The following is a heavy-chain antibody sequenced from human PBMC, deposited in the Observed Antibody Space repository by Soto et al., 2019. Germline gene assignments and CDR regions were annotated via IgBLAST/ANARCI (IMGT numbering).Heavy chain of an antibody. V-gene: IGHV4-30-4*01. CDR3: ARYCSSTSCPYYYYGMDV. D-gene: IGHD2-2*01. Sequence: SETLSLTCTVSGGSISSGDYYWSWIRQPPGKGLEWIEYIYYSGSTYYNPSLKSRVTISVDTSKNQFSLKLSSVTAADTAAYYCARYCSSTSCPYYYYGMDVWGQGTTVTVSS. CDR1: GGSISSGDYY. CDR2: IYYSGST. J-gene: IGHJ6*02.